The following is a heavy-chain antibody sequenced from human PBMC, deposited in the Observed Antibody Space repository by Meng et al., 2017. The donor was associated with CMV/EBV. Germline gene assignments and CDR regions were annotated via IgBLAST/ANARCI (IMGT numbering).Heavy chain of an antibody. CDR2: IYSSGTT. J-gene: IGHJ4*02. Sequence: ACGFTVTSNYMSWVRQAPGKGLEWVSVIYSSGTTYYADSVKGRFTISRDYSKNTLYLQMNSLRPEDTAIYYCARDVNIVGATTYDYWGQGTLVTVSS. CDR1: GFTVTSNY. CDR3: ARDVNIVGATTYDY. V-gene: IGHV3-53*01. D-gene: IGHD1-26*01.